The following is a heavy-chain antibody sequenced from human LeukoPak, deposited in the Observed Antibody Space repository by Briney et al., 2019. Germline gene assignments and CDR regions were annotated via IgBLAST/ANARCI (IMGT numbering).Heavy chain of an antibody. CDR2: ISSSGGST. J-gene: IGHJ4*02. CDR1: GFTFSSYA. Sequence: GASLRLSCAASGFTFSSYAMSWVRQAPGKGVEWVSAISSSGGSTNYADSVKGRFTISRDNLKNTLYLQMNSLRAEDTAVYYCAKAGVGATVFDYWGQGTLVTVSS. V-gene: IGHV3-23*01. D-gene: IGHD1-26*01. CDR3: AKAGVGATVFDY.